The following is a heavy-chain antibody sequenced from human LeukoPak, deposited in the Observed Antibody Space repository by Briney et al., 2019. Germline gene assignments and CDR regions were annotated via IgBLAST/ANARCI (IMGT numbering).Heavy chain of an antibody. Sequence: KASETLSLTCTVSGGSISSSNYYWGWIRQPPGKGLEWIGSIYYSESTYYNPSLKSRVTISVDTSKNQFSLKLSSVTAADTAVYYCARSRAHCGSTSCQPYYMDVWGKGTTVTISS. CDR2: IYYSEST. CDR3: ARSRAHCGSTSCQPYYMDV. CDR1: GGSISSSNYY. V-gene: IGHV4-39*01. D-gene: IGHD2-2*01. J-gene: IGHJ6*03.